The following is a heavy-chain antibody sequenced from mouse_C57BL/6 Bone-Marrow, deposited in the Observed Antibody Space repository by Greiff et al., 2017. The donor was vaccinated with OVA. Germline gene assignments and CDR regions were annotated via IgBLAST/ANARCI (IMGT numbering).Heavy chain of an antibody. D-gene: IGHD2-2*01. CDR2: IDPSDSYT. V-gene: IGHV1-59*01. J-gene: IGHJ4*01. CDR3: ARGGYGYDYAMDY. Sequence: VQLQQPGAELVRPGTSVKLSCKASGYTFTSYWMHWVKQRPGQGLEWIGVIDPSDSYTNYNQKFKGKTTLTVDTSSSTAYMQLSSLTSEDSAVYFCARGGYGYDYAMDYWGQGTSVTVSS. CDR1: GYTFTSYW.